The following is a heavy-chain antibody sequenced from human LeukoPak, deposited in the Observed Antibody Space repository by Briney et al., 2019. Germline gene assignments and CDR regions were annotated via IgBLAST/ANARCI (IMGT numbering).Heavy chain of an antibody. V-gene: IGHV3-21*01. CDR2: ITSSNSYI. J-gene: IGHJ3*02. Sequence: GGSLRLSCAASGFTFSSYIMNWVRQAPGKGLEWVSSITSSNSYIYYADSVKGRFTISRDNAKNSLYLQMNSLRAEDTALYYCAREGARDSSGYYGDAFDIWGQGTMVTVSS. D-gene: IGHD3-22*01. CDR1: GFTFSSYI. CDR3: AREGARDSSGYYGDAFDI.